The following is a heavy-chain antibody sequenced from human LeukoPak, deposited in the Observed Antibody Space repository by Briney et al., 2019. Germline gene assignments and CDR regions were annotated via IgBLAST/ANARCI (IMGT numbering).Heavy chain of an antibody. CDR1: GASISSHY. CDR2: IYPGGSI. D-gene: IGHD3-10*01. CDR3: VKVGYGSGTWGWFDP. J-gene: IGHJ5*02. V-gene: IGHV4-59*11. Sequence: LETLSLTCTVTGASISSHYWSWIRQPPGKGLECIGSIYPGGSIDYNPSLKSRATISGDSSKNHLSLNLTSVTAADTAMYYCVKVGYGSGTWGWFDPWGQGTLVSASA.